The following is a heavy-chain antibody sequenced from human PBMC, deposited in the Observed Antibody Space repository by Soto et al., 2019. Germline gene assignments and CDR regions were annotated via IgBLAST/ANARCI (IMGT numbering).Heavy chain of an antibody. V-gene: IGHV3-74*01. CDR3: ATVATTSYNWFDP. D-gene: IGHD5-12*01. Sequence: GGSLRLSCAASGFTFITYWMHWVLQAPGKGLVWVSRINSAGTITSYADSVKGRFTVSRDNAKNTLYLQINSLTADDTAVYYCATVATTSYNWFDPWGQGTLVTVSS. CDR1: GFTFITYW. J-gene: IGHJ5*02. CDR2: INSAGTIT.